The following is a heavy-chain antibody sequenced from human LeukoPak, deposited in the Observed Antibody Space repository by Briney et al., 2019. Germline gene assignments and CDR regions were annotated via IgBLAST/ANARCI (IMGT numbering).Heavy chain of an antibody. Sequence: GRSLRLSWAASGFTFSGYAMHWVRQAPAKGLEWVAVISYDGSNKYYADSVKGRFTISRDNSKNTLYLQMNSLRAEDTAVYYCARDGIVVVVAATPGVYGMDVWGQGTTVTVSS. V-gene: IGHV3-30-3*01. D-gene: IGHD2-15*01. J-gene: IGHJ6*02. CDR2: ISYDGSNK. CDR3: ARDGIVVVVAATPGVYGMDV. CDR1: GFTFSGYA.